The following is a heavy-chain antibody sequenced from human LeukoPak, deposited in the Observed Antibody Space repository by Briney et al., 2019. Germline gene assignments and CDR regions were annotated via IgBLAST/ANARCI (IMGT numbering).Heavy chain of an antibody. V-gene: IGHV3-30*12. D-gene: IGHD4-17*01. CDR2: ITYDGSNK. J-gene: IGHJ6*02. CDR1: GFTFSSYG. CDR3: AITRIRSLYGMDV. Sequence: GGSLRLSCAASGFTFSSYGMHWVRQAPGKGLEWVAVITYDGSNKYYADSVKGRFTISRDNSKNTLYLQMNSLRAEDTAVYYCAITRIRSLYGMDVWGQGTTVTVSS.